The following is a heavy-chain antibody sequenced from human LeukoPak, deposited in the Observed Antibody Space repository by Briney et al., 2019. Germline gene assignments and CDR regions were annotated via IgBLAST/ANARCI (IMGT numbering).Heavy chain of an antibody. Sequence: GGSLRLSCAASGFTITDHHMDWVRQAPGKGLEWVANIKYDGSHKYYVDSVKGRFTISRDNAKNSVYLQMNSLRVDDTAVYFCASSHDSSGNDWGQGTMVTVSS. D-gene: IGHD3-22*01. J-gene: IGHJ4*02. CDR1: GFTITDHH. V-gene: IGHV3-7*01. CDR2: IKYDGSHK. CDR3: ASSHDSSGND.